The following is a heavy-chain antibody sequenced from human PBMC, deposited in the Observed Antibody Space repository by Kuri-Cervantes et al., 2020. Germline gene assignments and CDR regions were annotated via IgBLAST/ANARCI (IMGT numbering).Heavy chain of an antibody. CDR3: ARESGRWLQKFDY. CDR1: GGSISSSSYY. Sequence: SETLSLTCTVSGGSISSSSYYWGWIRQPPGKGLEWIGSIYYSGSTYYNPSLKSRVTISVDTSKNQFSLKLSSVTAADTAVYYCARESGRWLQKFDYWGQGTLVTVSS. CDR2: IYYSGST. J-gene: IGHJ4*02. D-gene: IGHD5-24*01. V-gene: IGHV4-39*07.